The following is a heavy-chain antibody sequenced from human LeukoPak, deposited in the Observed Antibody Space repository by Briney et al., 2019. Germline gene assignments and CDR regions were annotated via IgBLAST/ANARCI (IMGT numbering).Heavy chain of an antibody. CDR1: AYSISNGYY. CDR2: IYHSGNT. Sequence: PSETLSLTCTVSAYSISNGYYWGWIRQPPGKGLEWIGSIYHSGNTYYNPSLKSRVTISVDTSKNQISLNLTSVTAADTAVYYCAREFWDRDSRAFDIWGQGTMVTVSS. CDR3: AREFWDRDSRAFDI. V-gene: IGHV4-38-2*02. D-gene: IGHD3-3*01. J-gene: IGHJ3*02.